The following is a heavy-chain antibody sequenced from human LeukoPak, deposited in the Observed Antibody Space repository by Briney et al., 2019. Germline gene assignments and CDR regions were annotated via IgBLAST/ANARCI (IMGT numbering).Heavy chain of an antibody. CDR1: GFTFSSYW. CDR2: LSPYGSST. Sequence: GGSLRLSCAASGFTFSSYWMQWVRQAPGKGLGWVSRLSPYGSSTTSADSVKGRFTISRDNAKNTLYLQIGSLRADDTAVYYCTRMSREAPGLTDLWGQGTLVTVSS. J-gene: IGHJ5*02. CDR3: TRMSREAPGLTDL. V-gene: IGHV3-74*01. D-gene: IGHD4/OR15-4a*01.